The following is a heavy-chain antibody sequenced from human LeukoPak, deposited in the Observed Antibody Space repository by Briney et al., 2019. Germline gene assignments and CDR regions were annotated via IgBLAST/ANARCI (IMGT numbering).Heavy chain of an antibody. D-gene: IGHD3-3*01. Sequence: GRSLRLSCTASGFTFGDYVMSWFRQAPGKGLEWVGFIRSKAYGGTTEYAASVKGRFIISRDDSKSIAYLQMYSLKSEDTAVYYCTRGSDTIFGVSRDGFDYWGQGTLVTVSS. CDR1: GFTFGDYV. CDR2: IRSKAYGGTT. CDR3: TRGSDTIFGVSRDGFDY. J-gene: IGHJ4*02. V-gene: IGHV3-49*03.